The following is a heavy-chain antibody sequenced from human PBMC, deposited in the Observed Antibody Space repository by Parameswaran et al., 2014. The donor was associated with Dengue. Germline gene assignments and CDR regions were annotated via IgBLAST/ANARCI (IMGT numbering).Heavy chain of an antibody. J-gene: IGHJ4*02. CDR3: ARDRLRFLAD. D-gene: IGHD3-3*01. Sequence: WIRQPPGKGLEWVSSISSSSSYIYYADSVKGRFTISRDNAKNSLYLQMNSLRAEDTAVYYCARDRLRFLADWGQGTLVTVSS. CDR2: ISSSSSYI. V-gene: IGHV3-21*01.